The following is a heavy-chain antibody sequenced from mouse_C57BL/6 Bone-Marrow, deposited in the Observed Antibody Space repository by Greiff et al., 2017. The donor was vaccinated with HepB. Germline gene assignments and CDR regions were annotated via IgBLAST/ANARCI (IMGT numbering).Heavy chain of an antibody. V-gene: IGHV1-19*01. CDR3: ARPTMVTTSWFAY. Sequence: EVQLVESGPVLVKPGASVKMSCKASGYTFTDYYMNWVKQSHGKSLEWIGVINPYNGGTSYNQKFKGKATLTVDKSSSTAYMELNSLTSEDSAVYYCARPTMVTTSWFAYWGQGTLVTVSA. J-gene: IGHJ3*01. CDR1: GYTFTDYY. D-gene: IGHD2-9*01. CDR2: INPYNGGT.